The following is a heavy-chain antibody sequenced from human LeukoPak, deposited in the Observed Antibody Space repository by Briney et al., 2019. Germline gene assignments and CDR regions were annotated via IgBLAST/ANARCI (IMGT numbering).Heavy chain of an antibody. Sequence: GGSLRLSCAASGFTFSSYNMNWVRQAPGKGLEWVSYITSSGSSIYYADSVKGRFTISRDNGKNSLYLLMNSLRAEDTAVYYCARASTTYYYGAPWGQGTLVTVSS. CDR2: ITSSGSSI. D-gene: IGHD3-10*01. CDR3: ARASTTYYYGAP. CDR1: GFTFSSYN. V-gene: IGHV3-48*01. J-gene: IGHJ4*02.